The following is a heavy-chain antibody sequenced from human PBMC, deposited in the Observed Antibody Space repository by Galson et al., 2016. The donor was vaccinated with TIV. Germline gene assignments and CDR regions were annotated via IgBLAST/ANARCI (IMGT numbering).Heavy chain of an antibody. J-gene: IGHJ6*02. CDR3: AKTIAVSGVLINYFYYGMDF. CDR1: GFTFSNFA. CDR2: ISATGGST. V-gene: IGHV3-23*01. Sequence: SLRLSCAASGFTFSNFAMHWVRQAPGKGLEWVSSISATGGSTYYADSVKGRFTTSRDNSKDQLYLQMNSLRAEDTAVYYCAKTIAVSGVLINYFYYGMDFWGQGTLVTVSS. D-gene: IGHD3-3*01.